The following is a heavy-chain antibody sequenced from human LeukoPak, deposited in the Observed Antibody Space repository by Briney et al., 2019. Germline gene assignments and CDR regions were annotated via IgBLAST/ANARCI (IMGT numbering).Heavy chain of an antibody. CDR1: GFTFSSYG. CDR2: ISYDGSNK. D-gene: IGHD3-3*01. J-gene: IGHJ5*02. V-gene: IGHV3-30*18. Sequence: GGSPRLSCAASGFTFSSYGMHWVRQAPGKGPEWVAVISYDGSNKYYADSVKGRFTISRDNSKNTLYLQMNSLRAEDTAVYYCAKDLTIFGVVTNWFDPWGQGTLVTVSS. CDR3: AKDLTIFGVVTNWFDP.